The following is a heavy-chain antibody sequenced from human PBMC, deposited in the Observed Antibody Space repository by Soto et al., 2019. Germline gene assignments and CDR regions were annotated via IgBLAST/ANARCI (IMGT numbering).Heavy chain of an antibody. CDR2: ISWNSGSI. Sequence: EVQLVESGGGLVQPGRSLRLSCAASGFTFDDYAMHWVRQAPGKGLEWVSGISWNSGSIGYADSVKGRFTISRDNAKNSLYLQMNSLRAEDTALYYCAKDRGAGTHTYYYYYGMDVWGQGTTVTVSS. V-gene: IGHV3-9*01. D-gene: IGHD6-13*01. J-gene: IGHJ6*02. CDR1: GFTFDDYA. CDR3: AKDRGAGTHTYYYYYGMDV.